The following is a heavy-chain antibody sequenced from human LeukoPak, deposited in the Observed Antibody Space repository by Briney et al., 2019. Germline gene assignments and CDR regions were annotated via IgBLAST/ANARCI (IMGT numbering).Heavy chain of an antibody. V-gene: IGHV1-18*04. CDR3: ARPNVDYDFWSGYSRGYFDY. J-gene: IGHJ4*02. CDR2: ISAYNGNT. Sequence: GASVKVSCKTSGYTFTDYYMHWVRQAPGQGLEWMGWISAYNGNTNYAQKLQGRVTMTTDTSTSTAYMELRSLRSDDTAVYYCARPNVDYDFWSGYSRGYFDYWGQGTLVTVSS. CDR1: GYTFTDYY. D-gene: IGHD3-3*01.